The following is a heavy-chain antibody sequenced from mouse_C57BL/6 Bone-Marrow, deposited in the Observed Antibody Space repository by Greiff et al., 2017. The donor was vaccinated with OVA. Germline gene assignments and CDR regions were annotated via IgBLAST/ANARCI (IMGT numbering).Heavy chain of an antibody. J-gene: IGHJ3*01. CDR1: GYTFTSYW. V-gene: IGHV1-50*01. CDR2: IDPSDSYT. D-gene: IGHD2-10*02. Sequence: QVQLQQSGAELARPGASVKLSCKASGYTFTSYWMQWVKQRPGQGLEWIGEIDPSDSYTNYNQKFKGKATLTVDTSSSTAYMQLSSLTSEDSAVYYCGYGNYVGFAYWGQGTLVTVSA. CDR3: GYGNYVGFAY.